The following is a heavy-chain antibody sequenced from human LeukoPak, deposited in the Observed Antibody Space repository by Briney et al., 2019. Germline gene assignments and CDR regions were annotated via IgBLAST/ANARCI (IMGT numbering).Heavy chain of an antibody. D-gene: IGHD3-22*01. Sequence: SETLSLTCAVYGGSFSGYYWSWIRQPPGKGLEWIGEINHSGSTNYNPSLKSRVTMSLDTSKNQFSLKLSSVTAADTAVYYCATDGPYYYDSSGYYDAFDIWGQGTMVTVSS. J-gene: IGHJ3*02. V-gene: IGHV4-34*01. CDR2: INHSGST. CDR1: GGSFSGYY. CDR3: ATDGPYYYDSSGYYDAFDI.